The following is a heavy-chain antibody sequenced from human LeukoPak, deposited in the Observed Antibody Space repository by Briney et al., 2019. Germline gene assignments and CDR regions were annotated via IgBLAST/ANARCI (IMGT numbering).Heavy chain of an antibody. D-gene: IGHD3-16*01. Sequence: GASVKVSCKASGGTFSSYAISWVRQAPGQGLEWMGGIIPIFGTANYAQKFQGRVTITADESTSTAYMELSSLRSEDTAVYYCARDQLLSARLFDYWGQGALVTVSS. J-gene: IGHJ4*02. CDR1: GGTFSSYA. V-gene: IGHV1-69*13. CDR3: ARDQLLSARLFDY. CDR2: IIPIFGTA.